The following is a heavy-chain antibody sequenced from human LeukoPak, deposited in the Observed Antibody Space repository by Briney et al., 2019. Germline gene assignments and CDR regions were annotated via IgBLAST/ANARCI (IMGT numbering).Heavy chain of an antibody. J-gene: IGHJ6*03. CDR2: VYPDDSDT. V-gene: IGHV5-51*01. Sequence: GESLKISCKGSGYSFASSWIGWVRQMPGKGLEWMGIVYPDDSDTRYSPSFEGQITISVDKSISTVYLQWSSLKASDTAVYYCARHGHCTNGVCYSNYYYHMDVWGKGTTVTVSS. CDR3: ARHGHCTNGVCYSNYYYHMDV. D-gene: IGHD2-8*01. CDR1: GYSFASSW.